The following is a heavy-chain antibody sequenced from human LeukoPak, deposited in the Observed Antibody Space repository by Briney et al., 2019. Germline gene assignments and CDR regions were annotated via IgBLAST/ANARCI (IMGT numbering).Heavy chain of an antibody. Sequence: GGSLRLSCAASGFTFSSYAMHWVRQAPGKGLEWVAVISYDGSNKYYADSVKGRFTISRDNSRNMLYLQMNSLRAEDTAVYYCARDVNSYAHCGHWGQGTLVTVSS. V-gene: IGHV3-30*14. CDR1: GFTFSSYA. CDR3: ARDVNSYAHCGH. CDR2: ISYDGSNK. J-gene: IGHJ4*02. D-gene: IGHD5-18*01.